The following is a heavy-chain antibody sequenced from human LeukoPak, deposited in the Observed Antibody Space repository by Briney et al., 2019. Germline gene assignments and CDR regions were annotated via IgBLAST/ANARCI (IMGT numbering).Heavy chain of an antibody. Sequence: GGSLRLSCAGSGFTFSSHGMSWVRQAPGKGLEWVLAISGSGGTTYYADSVKDRFIISRDNSKRTVFLQMTNLRVDDTAVYYCAKNLRSMPPLPLDYWGQGTLVTVSS. J-gene: IGHJ4*02. V-gene: IGHV3-23*01. D-gene: IGHD2-2*01. CDR3: AKNLRSMPPLPLDY. CDR2: ISGSGGTT. CDR1: GFTFSSHG.